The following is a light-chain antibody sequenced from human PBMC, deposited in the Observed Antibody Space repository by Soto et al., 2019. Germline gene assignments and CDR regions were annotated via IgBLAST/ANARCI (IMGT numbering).Light chain of an antibody. CDR3: QQYNNWPFT. CDR2: GAS. V-gene: IGKV3-15*01. Sequence: EIVMTQSPATLSVSPGERTTLSCRASQSVSSNLAWYQQKPGQAPRLLIYGASTRATGIPARFIGSGFGTEFTLTISSLQSKDFAVYYCQQYNNWPFTFGPGTKVDIK. J-gene: IGKJ3*01. CDR1: QSVSSN.